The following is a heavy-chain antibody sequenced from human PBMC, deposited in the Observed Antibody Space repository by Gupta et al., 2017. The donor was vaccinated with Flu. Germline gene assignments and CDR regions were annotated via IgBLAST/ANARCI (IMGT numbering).Heavy chain of an antibody. CDR2: IIPIFGTA. Sequence: GQGLEWMGGIIPIFGTANYAQKFQGRVTITADESTSTAYMELSSLRSEDTAVYYCARDPMTTVTTGHGEFDYWGQGTLVTVSS. D-gene: IGHD4-17*01. J-gene: IGHJ4*02. CDR3: ARDPMTTVTTGHGEFDY. V-gene: IGHV1-69*01.